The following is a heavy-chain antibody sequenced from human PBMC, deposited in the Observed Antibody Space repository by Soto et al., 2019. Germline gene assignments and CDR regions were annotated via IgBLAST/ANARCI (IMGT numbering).Heavy chain of an antibody. V-gene: IGHV1-69*18. Sequence: QVRLVQSGAEVRQPGSAVKVSCKGSGDTFNSFGINWVRQAPGQGLEWIGSIIPIFGTTFYAQNFRDRVTFTADESTRTAYMELSSLTSEDTALYYCAKEAGGSYPYNWFDAWGQGTLVTVSS. D-gene: IGHD1-26*01. CDR1: GDTFNSFG. J-gene: IGHJ5*02. CDR3: AKEAGGSYPYNWFDA. CDR2: IIPIFGTT.